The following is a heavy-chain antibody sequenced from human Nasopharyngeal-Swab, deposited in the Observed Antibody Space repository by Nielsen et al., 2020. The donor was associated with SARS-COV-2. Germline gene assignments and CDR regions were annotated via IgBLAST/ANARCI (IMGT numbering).Heavy chain of an antibody. D-gene: IGHD4-17*01. V-gene: IGHV1-3*01. Sequence: ASVKVSCKASGYTFTSYAMHWVRQAPGQRLEWMGWINAGNGNTNYSQKFQGRVTITRDTSASTAYMELSSLRSEDTAVYYCAREKRGYGDYASGFDIWGQGTMVTVSS. J-gene: IGHJ3*02. CDR3: AREKRGYGDYASGFDI. CDR1: GYTFTSYA. CDR2: INAGNGNT.